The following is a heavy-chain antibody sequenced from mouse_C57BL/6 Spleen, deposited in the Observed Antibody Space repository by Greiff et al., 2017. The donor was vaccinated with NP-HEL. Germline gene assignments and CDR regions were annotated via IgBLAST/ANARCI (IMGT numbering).Heavy chain of an antibody. CDR1: GYSITSGYY. Sequence: EVQLQQSGPGLVKPSQSLSLTCSVTGYSITSGYYWNWIRQFPGNKLEWMGYISYDGSNNYNPSLKNRIPITRDTSKNQFFLKLNSVTTEDTATYYCARWIYGNYGMDYWGQGTSVTVSS. D-gene: IGHD2-1*01. J-gene: IGHJ4*01. CDR2: ISYDGSN. CDR3: ARWIYGNYGMDY. V-gene: IGHV3-6*01.